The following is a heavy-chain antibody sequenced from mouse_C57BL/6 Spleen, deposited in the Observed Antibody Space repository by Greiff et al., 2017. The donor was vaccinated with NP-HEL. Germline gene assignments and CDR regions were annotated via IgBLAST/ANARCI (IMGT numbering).Heavy chain of an antibody. CDR2: IYPGDGDT. J-gene: IGHJ2*01. V-gene: IGHV1-82*01. D-gene: IGHD4-1*01. CDR1: GYAFSSSW. CDR3: ASNWDDY. Sequence: VKLMESGPELVKPGASVKISCKASGYAFSSSWMNWVKQRPGKGLEWIGRIYPGDGDTNYNGKFKGKATLTADKSSSTAYMQLSSLTSEDSAAYFCASNWDDYWGQGTTLTVSS.